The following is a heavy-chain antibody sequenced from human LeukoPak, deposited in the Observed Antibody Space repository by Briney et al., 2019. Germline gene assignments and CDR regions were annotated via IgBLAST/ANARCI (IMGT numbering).Heavy chain of an antibody. CDR2: LSGSGETS. Sequence: GGSLRLSCVGSGFTFGDYALSWVRQGPGREPEWLSALSGSGETSYYADPVKGRFTISRENSKKTVFLQMNSLRAEDTAIYHCAKWDYGSGSYPYWGQGALVTVSS. V-gene: IGHV3-23*01. CDR3: AKWDYGSGSYPY. J-gene: IGHJ4*02. D-gene: IGHD3-10*01. CDR1: GFTFGDYA.